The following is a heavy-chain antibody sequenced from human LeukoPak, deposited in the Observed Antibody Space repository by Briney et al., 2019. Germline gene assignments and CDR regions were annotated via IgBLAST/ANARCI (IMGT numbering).Heavy chain of an antibody. J-gene: IGHJ6*02. CDR1: GFTFSNYW. CDR2: INTDGSST. Sequence: GGSLRLSCAASGFTFSNYWMHWVRQGPGKGLVWVSLINTDGSSTTYADSVKGRFTISRDNAKNTLYLQMNSLRVEDTAVYYCARVVYSSGWYYYYGMDVWGQGTTVTVSS. V-gene: IGHV3-74*01. D-gene: IGHD6-19*01. CDR3: ARVVYSSGWYYYYGMDV.